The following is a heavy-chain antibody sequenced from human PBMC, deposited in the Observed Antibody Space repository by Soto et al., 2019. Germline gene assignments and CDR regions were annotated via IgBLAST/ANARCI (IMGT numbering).Heavy chain of an antibody. J-gene: IGHJ4*02. CDR3: ARDRDLGRDNLLFDD. CDR2: IYHSGST. D-gene: IGHD3-16*01. CDR1: GGSISSGGYS. V-gene: IGHV4-30-2*01. Sequence: SETLSLTCAVSGGSISSGGYSWSWIRQPPGKGLEWIGYIYHSGSTYYNPSLKSRVTISVDRSKNQFSLKLSSVTAADTAVYYCARDRDLGRDNLLFDDWGQGTLVTVSS.